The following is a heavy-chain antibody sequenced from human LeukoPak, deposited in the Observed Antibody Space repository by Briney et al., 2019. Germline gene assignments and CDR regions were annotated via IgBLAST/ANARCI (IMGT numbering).Heavy chain of an antibody. D-gene: IGHD1-26*01. CDR1: GSTFDDYA. CDR2: ISWNSGSI. Sequence: GGSLRLSCAASGSTFDDYAMHWVRQAPGKGLEWVSGISWNSGSIGYADSVKGRFTISRDNAKNSLYLQVNSLRAEDTALYYCAKDKYSGSPGDWGQGTLVTVSS. V-gene: IGHV3-9*01. J-gene: IGHJ4*02. CDR3: AKDKYSGSPGD.